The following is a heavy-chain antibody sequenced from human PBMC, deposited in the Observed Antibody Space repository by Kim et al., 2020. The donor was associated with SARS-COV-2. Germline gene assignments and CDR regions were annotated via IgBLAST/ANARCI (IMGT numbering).Heavy chain of an antibody. D-gene: IGHD3-3*01. CDR3: ARDQNHYDPPSYFDY. V-gene: IGHV3-48*04. CDR1: GFTFSSYS. CDR2: ISSSSSTI. J-gene: IGHJ4*02. Sequence: GGSLRLSCAASGFTFSSYSMNWVRQAPGKGLEWVSYISSSSSTIYYADSVKGRFTISRDNAKNSLYLQMNSLRAEDTAVYYCARDQNHYDPPSYFDYWGQGTLVTVSS.